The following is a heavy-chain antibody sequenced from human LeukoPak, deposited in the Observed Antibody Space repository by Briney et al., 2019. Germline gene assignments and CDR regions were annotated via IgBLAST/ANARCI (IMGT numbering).Heavy chain of an antibody. CDR1: GFIFSSYA. J-gene: IGHJ1*01. V-gene: IGHV3-23*01. Sequence: GGSLRLSCAASGFIFSSYAMSWVRQAPGKGLEWVSAISGSGGSTYYADSGKGRFTISRDNSKNTLYLQMNSLRAEDTAVYYCAKDQNRDYYDSSGYYPPPCCFQHWGQGTLVTVSS. CDR2: ISGSGGST. D-gene: IGHD3-22*01. CDR3: AKDQNRDYYDSSGYYPPPCCFQH.